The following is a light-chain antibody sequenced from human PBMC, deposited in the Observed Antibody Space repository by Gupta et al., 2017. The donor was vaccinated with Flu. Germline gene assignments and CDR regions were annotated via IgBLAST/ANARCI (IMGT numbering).Light chain of an antibody. V-gene: IGLV1-47*01. Sequence: QSVLTQPPSASGTPGQRVTNSCSGSSSNIGSNYVYWYQQLPGTAPKLLIYRNNQRPSGVPDRFSGSKSGTSASLAISGLRSEDEADYYCAAWDDSLSGVFGGGTKLTVL. J-gene: IGLJ3*02. CDR2: RNN. CDR3: AAWDDSLSGV. CDR1: SSNIGSNY.